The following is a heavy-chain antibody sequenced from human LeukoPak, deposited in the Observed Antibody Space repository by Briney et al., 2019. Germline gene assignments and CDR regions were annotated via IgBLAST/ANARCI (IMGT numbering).Heavy chain of an antibody. Sequence: ETLSLTCAVYGGSFSGYYWSWIRQPPGKGLEWVSAISGSGGSTYHADSVKGRFTISRDNSKNAVYLQMNSLSAEDTAVYYCAKAFIVGYYFDFWGQGTLVTVSS. CDR2: ISGSGGST. D-gene: IGHD1-26*01. CDR1: GGSFSGYY. V-gene: IGHV3-23*01. J-gene: IGHJ4*02. CDR3: AKAFIVGYYFDF.